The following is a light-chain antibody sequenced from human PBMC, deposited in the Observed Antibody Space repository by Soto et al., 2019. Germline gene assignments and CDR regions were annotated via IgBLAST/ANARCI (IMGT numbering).Light chain of an antibody. Sequence: EIVLTQSPATLSLSPGERATLSCRASQSVSSYLAWYQQKPGQVPRLLIYHASNRTTGIPARFSGSRSGTGFTLTISCLGTEDFAVYYCRHRANVPPMYTFGQGTMMEIK. CDR3: RHRANVPPMYT. V-gene: IGKV3-11*01. J-gene: IGKJ2*01. CDR1: QSVSSY. CDR2: HAS.